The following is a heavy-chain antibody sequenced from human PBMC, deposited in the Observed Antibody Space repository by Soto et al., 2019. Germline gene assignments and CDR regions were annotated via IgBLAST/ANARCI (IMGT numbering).Heavy chain of an antibody. CDR1: GFTFGYSA. J-gene: IGHJ4*02. V-gene: IGHV3-49*04. D-gene: IGHD1-7*01. CDR3: VRAQLELELLPDFDY. CDR2: IRSKGYGGTT. Sequence: PGGSLRLSCTASGFTFGYSAMSWVRQAPGKGLEWVGFIRSKGYGGTTEYAASVNGRFTISRDDSKSIVYLQMDSLTTEDTAVYYCVRAQLELELLPDFDYWGQGTLVTVSS.